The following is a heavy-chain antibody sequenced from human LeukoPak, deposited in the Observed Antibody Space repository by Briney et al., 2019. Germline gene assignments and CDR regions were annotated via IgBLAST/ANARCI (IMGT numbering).Heavy chain of an antibody. J-gene: IGHJ6*02. D-gene: IGHD5-18*01. V-gene: IGHV1-69*13. Sequence: ASVNVSCKASGGTFSSYAISWVRQAPGQGLEWMGGIIPIFGTANYAQKFQGRVTITADESTSTAYMELSSLRSEDTAVYYCARSPSYGSLYYYYGMDVWGQGTTVTVSS. CDR3: ARSPSYGSLYYYYGMDV. CDR1: GGTFSSYA. CDR2: IIPIFGTA.